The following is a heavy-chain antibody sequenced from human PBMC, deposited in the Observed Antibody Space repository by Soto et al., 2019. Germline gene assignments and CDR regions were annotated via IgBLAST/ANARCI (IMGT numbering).Heavy chain of an antibody. D-gene: IGHD2-15*01. CDR2: IYYSGST. CDR1: GGSISSYY. V-gene: IGHV4-59*08. Sequence: QVQLQESGPGLVKPSETLSLTCTVSGGSISSYYWSWIRQPPGKGLEWIGYIYYSGSTNYNPSLKDGVTKSVYTSKNQFPLKLCSVTAEDMAVYYCAGETMWAVGGSCDFDYWGQGTLVTVSS. CDR3: AGETMWAVGGSCDFDY. J-gene: IGHJ4*02.